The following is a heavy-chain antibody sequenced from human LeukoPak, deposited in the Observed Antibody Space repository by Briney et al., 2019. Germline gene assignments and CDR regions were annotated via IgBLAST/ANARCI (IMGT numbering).Heavy chain of an antibody. CDR3: STEDKYCTGANCGVF. J-gene: IGHJ4*02. CDR1: GYTFTGYY. V-gene: IGHV1-2*02. D-gene: IGHD2-8*02. CDR2: INPNSGGA. Sequence: ASVKVSCKTSGYTFTGYYMHWVRQAPGQGLEWVGWINPNSGGANYAQKFQGRVTMTRDTSISTAYMELSRLSSDDTAVYYCSTEDKYCTGANCGVFWGQGTLVTVSS.